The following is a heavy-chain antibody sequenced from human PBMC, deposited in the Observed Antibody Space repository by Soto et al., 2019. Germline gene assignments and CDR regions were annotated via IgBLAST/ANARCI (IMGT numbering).Heavy chain of an antibody. CDR2: IFPNSGAT. J-gene: IGHJ5*02. Sequence: ASVEVSCKASGYIFTGFYIHWVRQAPGQGLEWMGWIFPNSGATNYAQKFQGRVTMTRDTSISTGYMDLTRLTSDDTAVYYCARGCSLKWNWFDPWGQGTLVTISS. V-gene: IGHV1-2*02. CDR1: GYIFTGFY. CDR3: ARGCSLKWNWFDP. D-gene: IGHD2-15*01.